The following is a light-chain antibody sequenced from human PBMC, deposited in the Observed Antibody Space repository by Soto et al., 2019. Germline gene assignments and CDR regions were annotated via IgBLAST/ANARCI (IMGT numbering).Light chain of an antibody. V-gene: IGKV3-15*01. CDR1: ESVSSN. CDR2: GAS. J-gene: IGKJ5*01. Sequence: EVVMTQSPATLSVSPAERANLSCRASESVSSNLAWYQQRPGQAPRLVIYGASTRATGIPARFSGGGSGTEFTLTISSLQSEDFAVYYCQQYNSWPPITCGQGTRREI. CDR3: QQYNSWPPIT.